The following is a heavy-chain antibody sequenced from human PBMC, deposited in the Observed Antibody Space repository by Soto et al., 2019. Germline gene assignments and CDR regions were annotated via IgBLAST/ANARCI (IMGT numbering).Heavy chain of an antibody. CDR1: GFTFSSYA. D-gene: IGHD6-13*01. CDR2: ISYDGSNK. J-gene: IGHJ6*02. V-gene: IGHV3-30-3*01. Sequence: GGSLRLSCAASGFTFSSYAMHWVRQAPGKGLEWVAVISYDGSNKYYADSVKGRFTISRDNSKNTLYLQMNSLRAEDTAVYYCARGAAAGKDGWGYYYYYGMDVWGQGTTVTVSS. CDR3: ARGAAAGKDGWGYYYYYGMDV.